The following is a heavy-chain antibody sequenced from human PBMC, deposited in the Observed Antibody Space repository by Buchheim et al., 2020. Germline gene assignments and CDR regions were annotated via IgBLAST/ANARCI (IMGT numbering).Heavy chain of an antibody. CDR2: IWYDGSNK. CDR3: ARGQATVVINWFDP. J-gene: IGHJ5*02. D-gene: IGHD4-23*01. Sequence: QVQLVESGGGVVQPGRSLRLSCAASGFTFSSYGMHWVRQAPGKGLEWVAVIWYDGSNKYYADSVKGRFTISRDNSKNTLYLQMNSLRAEDTAVYYCARGQATVVINWFDPWGQGTL. CDR1: GFTFSSYG. V-gene: IGHV3-33*01.